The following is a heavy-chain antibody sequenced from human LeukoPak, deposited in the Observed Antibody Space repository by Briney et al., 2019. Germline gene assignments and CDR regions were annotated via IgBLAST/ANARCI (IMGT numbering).Heavy chain of an antibody. CDR2: IYYSGST. Sequence: SQTLSLTCTVSGGSISSGDYYWSWIRQPPGKGLEWIGYIYYSGSTYYIPSLKSRVTISVDTSKNQFSLKLSSVTAADTAVYYCARDRGGYCSSTSCYTGGAFDIWGQGTMVTVSS. D-gene: IGHD2-2*02. CDR1: GGSISSGDYY. J-gene: IGHJ3*02. V-gene: IGHV4-30-4*08. CDR3: ARDRGGYCSSTSCYTGGAFDI.